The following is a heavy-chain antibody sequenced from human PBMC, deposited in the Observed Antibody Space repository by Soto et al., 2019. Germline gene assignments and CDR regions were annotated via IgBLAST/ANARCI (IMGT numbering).Heavy chain of an antibody. D-gene: IGHD3-10*01. Sequence: QVQLVQSGAEVEKPGSSVKVSCKASGGTFSNYAISWVRQAPGQGLEWMGGIIPIFGTTKYEQRFQGRVTITADESTSTAYMELSSLRSDDTAMYYCARKQMVRGVAYYYYAMDVWGQGTTVTVSS. CDR3: ARKQMVRGVAYYYYAMDV. V-gene: IGHV1-69*12. J-gene: IGHJ6*02. CDR1: GGTFSNYA. CDR2: IIPIFGTT.